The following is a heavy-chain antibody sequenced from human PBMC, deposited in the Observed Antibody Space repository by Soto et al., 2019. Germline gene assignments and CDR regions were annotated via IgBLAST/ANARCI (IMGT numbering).Heavy chain of an antibody. CDR3: ARGGIGMVRTFDH. J-gene: IGHJ4*02. Sequence: VGSLRLSCAASGFTVSSTYMSWVRQAPGKGLEWVSIIFSSGESFYADSVKGRFTISRDSSDNTVYLQMNSLKAEDTAVYYCARGGIGMVRTFDHWGQGTLVTVSS. CDR2: IFSSGES. D-gene: IGHD3-10*01. V-gene: IGHV3-53*01. CDR1: GFTVSSTY.